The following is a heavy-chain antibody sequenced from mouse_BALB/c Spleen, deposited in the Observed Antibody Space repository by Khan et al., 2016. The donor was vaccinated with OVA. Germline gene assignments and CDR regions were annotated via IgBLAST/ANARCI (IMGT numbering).Heavy chain of an antibody. CDR1: GYSIPSDYA. V-gene: IGHV3-2*02. J-gene: IGHJ3*01. D-gene: IGHD2-12*01. CDR3: ASGRYSYPFAY. CDR2: ISYSGST. Sequence: EVKLLESGPGLVKPSQSLSLTCTVTGYSIPSDYAWNWIRQFPGNKLEWMGYISYSGSTSYNPSLKSRISITRDTSKNQFFLQLNSVTTEDTATYYCASGRYSYPFAYWGQGTLVTGSA.